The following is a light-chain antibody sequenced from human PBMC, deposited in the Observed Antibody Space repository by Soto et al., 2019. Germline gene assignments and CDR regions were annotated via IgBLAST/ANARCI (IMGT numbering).Light chain of an antibody. CDR2: DVS. CDR1: QLIDIY. V-gene: IGKV1-5*02. CDR3: QQYNSYS. Sequence: DVQLTQSPSFLSASVGDRLTIICRASQLIDIYLAWYQQKPGKAPKLLIYDVSSLESGVPSRFSGSGSGTEFTLTISSLQPDDFATYYCQQYNSYSFGQGTKVDIK. J-gene: IGKJ1*01.